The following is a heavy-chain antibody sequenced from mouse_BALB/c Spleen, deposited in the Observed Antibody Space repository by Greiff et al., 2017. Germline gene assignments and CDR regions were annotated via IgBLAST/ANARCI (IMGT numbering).Heavy chain of an antibody. CDR3: VRHVGPYYAMDY. CDR2: IRSKSNNYAT. Sequence: EVQLVESGGGLVQPKGSLKLSCAASGFTFNTYAMNWVRQAPGKGLEWVARIRSKSNNYATYYADSVKDRFTISRDDSQSMLYLQMNNLKTEDTAMYYCVRHVGPYYAMDYWGQGTSVTVSS. V-gene: IGHV10-1*02. J-gene: IGHJ4*01. CDR1: GFTFNTYA.